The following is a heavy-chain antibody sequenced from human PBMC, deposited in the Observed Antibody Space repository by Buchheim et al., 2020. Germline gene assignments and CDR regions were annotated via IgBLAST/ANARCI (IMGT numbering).Heavy chain of an antibody. D-gene: IGHD1-14*01. CDR2: INHSGST. Sequence: QVQLQESGPGLVKPSQTLSLTCTVSGGSISGGGDYWSWIRQPPGKGLEWIGEINHSGSTNYNPSLKSRVTISVDTSKNQFSLKLSSVTAADTAVYYCARGTALSKAPGRWFDPWGQGTL. CDR1: GGSISGGGDY. CDR3: ARGTALSKAPGRWFDP. J-gene: IGHJ5*02. V-gene: IGHV4-31*03.